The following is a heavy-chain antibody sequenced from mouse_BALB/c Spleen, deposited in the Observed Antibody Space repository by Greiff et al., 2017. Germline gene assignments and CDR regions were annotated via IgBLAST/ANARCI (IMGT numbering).Heavy chain of an antibody. CDR2: ISNGGGST. J-gene: IGHJ4*01. Sequence: DVKLVESGGGLVQPGGSLKLSCAASGFTFSSYTMSWVRQTPEKRLEWVAYISNGGGSTYYPDTVKGRFTISRDNAKNTLYLQMSSLKSEDTAMYYCAGHESSSAMDYWGQGTSVTVSS. V-gene: IGHV5-12-2*01. D-gene: IGHD1-3*01. CDR3: AGHESSSAMDY. CDR1: GFTFSSYT.